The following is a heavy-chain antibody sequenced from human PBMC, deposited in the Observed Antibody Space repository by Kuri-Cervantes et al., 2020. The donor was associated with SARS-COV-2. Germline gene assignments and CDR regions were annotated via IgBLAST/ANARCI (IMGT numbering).Heavy chain of an antibody. Sequence: GSLRLSCNVSGASMSSNFWSWIRQPPGKGLEGIGYVDHNGNGNYNPSLKSRVTMAVDMSKNQFSLRLISVTAADTAVYYCARRPSYDGTGVYYYYMDVWGKGTTVTVSS. V-gene: IGHV4-59*08. CDR1: GASMSSNF. CDR2: VDHNGNG. J-gene: IGHJ6*03. D-gene: IGHD1-7*01. CDR3: ARRPSYDGTGVYYYYMDV.